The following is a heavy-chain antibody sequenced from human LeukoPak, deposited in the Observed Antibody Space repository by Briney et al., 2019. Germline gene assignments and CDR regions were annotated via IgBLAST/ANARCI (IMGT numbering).Heavy chain of an antibody. CDR1: VFTFTTYA. CDR2: ISGSGGRT. CDR3: AKDSGFAYSSSWYRVDAFDI. J-gene: IGHJ3*02. V-gene: IGHV3-23*01. D-gene: IGHD6-13*01. Sequence: GGSLRLSCAASVFTFTTYAMTWVRQAPGNGLEWVSAISGSGGRTYYADSVKGRFTISRDNSKNTLNLQMNSLRADDTAVYYCAKDSGFAYSSSWYRVDAFDIWGQGTMVTVSS.